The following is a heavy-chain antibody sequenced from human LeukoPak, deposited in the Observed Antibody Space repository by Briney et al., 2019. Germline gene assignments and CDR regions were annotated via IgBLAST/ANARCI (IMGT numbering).Heavy chain of an antibody. CDR3: ASLTVRGVISDY. CDR2: IIPIFGTA. CDR1: GGTFSSYA. Sequence: SVKLSCKASGGTFSSYAISWVRQAPGQGLEWMGGIIPIFGTANYAQKFQGRVTITADESTSTAYMELSSLRSEDTAVYYCASLTVRGVISDYWGQGTLVTVSS. D-gene: IGHD3-10*01. V-gene: IGHV1-69*01. J-gene: IGHJ4*02.